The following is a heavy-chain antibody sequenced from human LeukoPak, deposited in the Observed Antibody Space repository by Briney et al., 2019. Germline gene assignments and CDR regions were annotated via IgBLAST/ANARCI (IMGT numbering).Heavy chain of an antibody. CDR3: ARRSSGYSSGWYVTNPGKYFDY. Sequence: PSETLSLTCTVSGGSISSSIHYWGWIRQPPGKGLEWIGEINHSGSTNYNPSLKSRVTISVDTSKNQFSLKLSSVTAADTAVYYCARRSSGYSSGWYVTNPGKYFDYWGQGTLVTVSS. J-gene: IGHJ4*02. CDR2: INHSGST. V-gene: IGHV4-39*07. CDR1: GGSISSSIHY. D-gene: IGHD6-19*01.